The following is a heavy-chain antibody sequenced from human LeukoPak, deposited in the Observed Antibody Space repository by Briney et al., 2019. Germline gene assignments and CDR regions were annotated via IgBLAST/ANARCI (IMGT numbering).Heavy chain of an antibody. J-gene: IGHJ4*02. Sequence: GRSLRLSCAASGFTFSSYGMHWVRQAPGKGLEWVAVISYDGTNKYYADSVKGRFTISRDNSKNTLYLQMNSLRAEDTAVYYCARDIRLAAPDYWGQGTLVTVSS. CDR3: ARDIRLAAPDY. CDR1: GFTFSSYG. V-gene: IGHV3-30*03. D-gene: IGHD6-6*01. CDR2: ISYDGTNK.